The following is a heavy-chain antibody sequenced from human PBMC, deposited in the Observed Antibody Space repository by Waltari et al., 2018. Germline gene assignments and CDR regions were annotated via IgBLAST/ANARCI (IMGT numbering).Heavy chain of an antibody. Sequence: QVQLQESGPGLVKPSETLSLTCAVSGYSISSGYYWGWILQPPGKGLEWIGSIYHSGSTYYNPSLKSRVTISVDTSKNQFSLKLSSVTAADTAVYYCANVLRFLEDAFDIWGQGTMVTVSS. J-gene: IGHJ3*02. V-gene: IGHV4-38-2*01. CDR3: ANVLRFLEDAFDI. CDR1: GYSISSGYY. D-gene: IGHD3-3*01. CDR2: IYHSGST.